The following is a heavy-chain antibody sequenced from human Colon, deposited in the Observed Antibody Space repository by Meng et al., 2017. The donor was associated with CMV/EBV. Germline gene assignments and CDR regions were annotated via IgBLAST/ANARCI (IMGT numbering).Heavy chain of an antibody. V-gene: IGHV3-23*01. D-gene: IGHD3-3*01. CDR2: ISGSGGST. Sequence: GGSLRLSCAASGFTFSSYAMSWFRQAPGKGLEWVSAISGSGGSTYYADSVKGRFTISRDNSKNTLYLQMNSLRAEDTAVYYCAKQGGITIFGVVTPFDYWGQGTLVTVSS. CDR1: GFTFSSYA. CDR3: AKQGGITIFGVVTPFDY. J-gene: IGHJ4*02.